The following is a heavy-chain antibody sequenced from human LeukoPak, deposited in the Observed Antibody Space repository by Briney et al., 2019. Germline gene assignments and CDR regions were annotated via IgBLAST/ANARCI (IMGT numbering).Heavy chain of an antibody. Sequence: SETLSLTCSVSGGSISTYYWSWIRQPPGKGLEWIAFVHYSRITNYNPSLRSRATISVDTSKNQFSLKLTSVAAADTAVYYCARHISYGGDSAFGYWGQGVLVTVSS. V-gene: IGHV4-59*08. J-gene: IGHJ4*02. D-gene: IGHD2-21*02. CDR1: GGSISTYY. CDR2: VHYSRIT. CDR3: ARHISYGGDSAFGY.